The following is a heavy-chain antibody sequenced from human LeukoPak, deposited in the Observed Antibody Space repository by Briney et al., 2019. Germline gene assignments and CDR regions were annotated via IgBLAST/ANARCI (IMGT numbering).Heavy chain of an antibody. J-gene: IGHJ5*02. CDR2: IYHNGDT. V-gene: IGHV4-38-2*01. CDR1: GYSISSGYY. Sequence: SETLSPTCAVSGYSISSGYYWGWIRQPPGEGLEWIASIYHNGDTYYNSSLKSRVTISVDTSKNQFSLKVSSVTAADTALYYCASQGSCSNTNCNRWFDPWGQGTLVTVSS. CDR3: ASQGSCSNTNCNRWFDP. D-gene: IGHD2-2*01.